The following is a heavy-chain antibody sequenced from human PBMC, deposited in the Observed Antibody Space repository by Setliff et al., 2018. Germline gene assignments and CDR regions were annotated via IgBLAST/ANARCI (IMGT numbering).Heavy chain of an antibody. CDR3: TVYNTGSSKDHY. J-gene: IGHJ4*02. Sequence: SETLSLTCTVSGGSISSYYWIWIRQPPGKGREWIGEINHRGSTNYNPSLKGRVTISVDTSKNQFSLKLSSVTAADTALYYCTVYNTGSSKDHYWGQGTPVTVSS. D-gene: IGHD2-8*02. CDR2: INHRGST. V-gene: IGHV4-34*01. CDR1: GGSISSYY.